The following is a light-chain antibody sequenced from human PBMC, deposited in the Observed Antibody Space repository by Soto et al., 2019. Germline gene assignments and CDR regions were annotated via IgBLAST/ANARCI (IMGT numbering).Light chain of an antibody. CDR2: AAS. V-gene: IGKV1-6*01. J-gene: IGKJ1*01. CDR3: LQNYNYPRT. CDR1: QGIRHD. Sequence: AIQMTQSPSSLSASVGDRVTITCRASQGIRHDVGWYQQKSGEGPKLLIYAASYLEDGVPSRFSGSGSGTDFTLTISSLQPDDFATYYYLQNYNYPRTFGQGTKVEVK.